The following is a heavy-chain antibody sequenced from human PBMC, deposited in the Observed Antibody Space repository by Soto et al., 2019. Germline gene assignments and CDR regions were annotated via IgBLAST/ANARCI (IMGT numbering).Heavy chain of an antibody. V-gene: IGHV4-61*01. J-gene: IGHJ4*02. CDR3: ASVSIASYYHTSGKYYSDY. CDR2: IFYSGTT. CDR1: GSSVDSGSYY. Sequence: PSETLSLTCTVSGSSVDSGSYYWTWIRQPPGMGLEWIGNIFYSGTTNYNASLKSRVTMSLDTSKNQFSLQLSSVTAADTAMYYCASVSIASYYHTSGKYYSDYWGKGTMVSVCS. D-gene: IGHD3-22*01.